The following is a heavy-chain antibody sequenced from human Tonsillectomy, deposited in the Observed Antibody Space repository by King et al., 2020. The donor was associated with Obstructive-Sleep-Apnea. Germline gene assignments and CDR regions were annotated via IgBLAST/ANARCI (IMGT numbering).Heavy chain of an antibody. CDR1: GFTFSSYA. V-gene: IGHV3-23*04. Sequence: VQLVESGGGLVQPGGSLRLSCAASGFTFSSYAMSWVRKAPGKGLEWVSAISGSGGSTYYADSVKGRFTISRDNSKNTLYLQMNSLSADDTAVYYCAKVSASTYCSGGSCFNWFHPWGQGTLVSVSS. CDR3: AKVSASTYCSGGSCFNWFHP. J-gene: IGHJ5*02. D-gene: IGHD2-15*01. CDR2: ISGSGGST.